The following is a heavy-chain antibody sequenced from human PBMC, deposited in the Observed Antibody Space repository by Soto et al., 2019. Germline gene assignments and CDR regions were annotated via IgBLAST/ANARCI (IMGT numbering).Heavy chain of an antibody. CDR3: ATTDYFYSIGYCSGPRYFDY. Sequence: PGGYLRLPCAASACTLRTDAMHGVRQAPGKGMEWVAVISYDGSNKYYADSVKGRFTISRDNSKNTLYLQMNSLRAEDTAVYYCATTDYFYSIGYCSGPRYFDYCGPRPLVTVSS. CDR2: ISYDGSNK. V-gene: IGHV3-30-3*01. D-gene: IGHD3-22*01. CDR1: ACTLRTDA. J-gene: IGHJ4*02.